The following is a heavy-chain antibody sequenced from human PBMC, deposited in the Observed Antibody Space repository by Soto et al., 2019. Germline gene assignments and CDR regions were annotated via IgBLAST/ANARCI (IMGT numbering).Heavy chain of an antibody. CDR2: IGGSCGYK. J-gene: IGHJ4*02. D-gene: IGHD6-13*01. CDR1: GFFFSSYA. Sequence: EVQLLESGGGLVQPGGSLRLSCAASGFFFSSYAMSWVRQAPGKGLEWVSGIGGSCGYKSYADSVKGRFTISRDNSKNTLYLQMESLGAEDTAVYYCAKDAAMVSSTFNYFDYWGQGTLVAVSS. V-gene: IGHV3-23*01. CDR3: AKDAAMVSSTFNYFDY.